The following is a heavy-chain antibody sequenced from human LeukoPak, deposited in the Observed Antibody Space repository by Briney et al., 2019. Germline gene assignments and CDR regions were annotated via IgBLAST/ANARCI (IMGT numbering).Heavy chain of an antibody. CDR2: FDPEDGET. CDR1: GYTLTELS. V-gene: IGHV1-24*01. Sequence: ASVKVSCKVSGYTLTELSMHWVRQTPGKGLEWMGGFDPEDGETIYAQKFQGRVTMTEDTSTDTAYMELSSLRSEDTAVYYCATGGSGWPYYFDYWGQGTLVTVSS. CDR3: ATGGSGWPYYFDY. J-gene: IGHJ4*02. D-gene: IGHD6-19*01.